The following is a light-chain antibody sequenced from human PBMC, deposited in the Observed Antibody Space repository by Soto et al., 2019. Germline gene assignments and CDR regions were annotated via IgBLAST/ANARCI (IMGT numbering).Light chain of an antibody. CDR1: ISNIGSNT. J-gene: IGLJ3*02. Sequence: QSVLTQPPSASGTPGQRVTISCSGSISNIGSNTVSWYQQLPETAPKLLIYNDNQRPSGVPDRFSGSKSGTSASLAISGLQSEDEADYYCAAWDDSLSGLWVFGGGTKLTVL. V-gene: IGLV1-44*01. CDR2: NDN. CDR3: AAWDDSLSGLWV.